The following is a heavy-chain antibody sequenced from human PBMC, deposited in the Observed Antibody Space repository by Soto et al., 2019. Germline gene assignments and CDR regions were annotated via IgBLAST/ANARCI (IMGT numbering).Heavy chain of an antibody. CDR1: GFTVSSNY. J-gene: IGHJ6*02. CDR3: ARDRVAVLGMDV. CDR2: IYSGGST. V-gene: IGHV3-53*01. Sequence: PGGSLRLSCAASGFTVSSNYMSWVRQAPGKGLEWVSVIYSGGSTYYADSVKGRFTISRDNSKNTLYLQMNSLRAEDTAVYYCARDRVAVLGMDVWGQGTTVTVSS. D-gene: IGHD6-19*01.